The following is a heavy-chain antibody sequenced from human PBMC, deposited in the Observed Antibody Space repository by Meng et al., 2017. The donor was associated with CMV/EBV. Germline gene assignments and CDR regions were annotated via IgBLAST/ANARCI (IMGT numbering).Heavy chain of an antibody. CDR3: TTDPAERELPFDY. J-gene: IGHJ4*02. D-gene: IGHD1-26*01. V-gene: IGHV3-15*01. Sequence: GESLKISCAASGFTFSNAWMSWVCQAPGKGLEWVGRIKSKTDGGTTDYAAPVKGRFTISRDDSKNTLYLQMNSLKTEDTAVYYCTTDPAERELPFDYWGQGTLVTVSS. CDR1: GFTFSNAW. CDR2: IKSKTDGGTT.